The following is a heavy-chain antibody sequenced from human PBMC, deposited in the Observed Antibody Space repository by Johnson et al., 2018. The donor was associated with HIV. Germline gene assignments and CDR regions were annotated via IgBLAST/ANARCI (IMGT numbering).Heavy chain of an antibody. V-gene: IGHV3-23*04. D-gene: IGHD3-22*01. CDR2: ISGSGSST. J-gene: IGHJ3*02. CDR1: GFTFSSYA. CDR3: AKERGYDSSGYNRWYVPDAFDI. Sequence: EMQLVESGGGLVQPGGSLRLSCAASGFTFSSYAMAWVRQAPGKGLEWVSTISGSGSSTHYADSVKGRFTISRDNSRNTMYLQMNSLRAEDTAIYYCAKERGYDSSGYNRWYVPDAFDIWGQGTMVTVSS.